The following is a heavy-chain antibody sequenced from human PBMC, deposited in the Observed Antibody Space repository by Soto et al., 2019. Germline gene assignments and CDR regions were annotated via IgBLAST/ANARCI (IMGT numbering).Heavy chain of an antibody. CDR3: AKAPYSSGCGRFDY. D-gene: IGHD6-19*01. J-gene: IGHJ4*02. CDR2: ISTDGSVT. V-gene: IGHV3-74*01. Sequence: EVQLVESGGGLVKPGGSLRLSCAASGLTFSSYWMHWVRQAPGKGLVWVSRISTDGSVTTYADSVKGGFTISRDNAKTTPYRQMNSLRTKDTAVYYCAKAPYSSGCGRFDYWGQGTQVSDSS. CDR1: GLTFSSYW.